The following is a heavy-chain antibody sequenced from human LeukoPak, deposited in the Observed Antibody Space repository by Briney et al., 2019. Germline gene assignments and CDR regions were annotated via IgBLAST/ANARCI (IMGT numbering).Heavy chain of an antibody. CDR1: GYTFTSYG. CDR2: ISAYNGNT. J-gene: IGHJ6*02. CDR3: AREDPTVLRYFDWLSPQVRALHYYYGMDV. D-gene: IGHD3-9*01. Sequence: ASVKVSCKASGYTFTSYGISWVRRAPGQGLEWMGWISAYNGNTNYAQKLQGRVTMTTDTSTSTAYMELRSLRSDDTAVYYCAREDPTVLRYFDWLSPQVRALHYYYGMDVWGQGTTVTVSS. V-gene: IGHV1-18*01.